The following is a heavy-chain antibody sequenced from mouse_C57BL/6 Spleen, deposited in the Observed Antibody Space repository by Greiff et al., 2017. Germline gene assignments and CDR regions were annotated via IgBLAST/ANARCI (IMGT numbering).Heavy chain of an antibody. CDR1: GYTFTSYW. Sequence: QVQLQQPGAELVMPGASVKLSCKASGYTFTSYWMHWVKQRPGQGLEWIGEIDPSDSYTNYNQKFKGKSTLTVDKSSSTAYMQLSSLTSEDSSVYDCARGEGDYYFDYWGQGTTLTVSS. J-gene: IGHJ2*01. CDR3: ARGEGDYYFDY. CDR2: IDPSDSYT. D-gene: IGHD2-13*01. V-gene: IGHV1-69*01.